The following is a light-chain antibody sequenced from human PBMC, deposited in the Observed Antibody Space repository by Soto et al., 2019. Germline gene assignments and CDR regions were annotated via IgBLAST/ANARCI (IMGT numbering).Light chain of an antibody. CDR1: QSVSSSY. V-gene: IGKV3-20*01. CDR2: GAS. Sequence: EIVLTQSPGTLSLSPGERATLSCRASQSVSSSYLAWYQQKPGQAPRLLIYGASSRATGIPDRFSGSGSGTDFTLTISRLETEYFAVYYCQQYGSSPPTYTFGQGTKLEIK. CDR3: QQYGSSPPTYT. J-gene: IGKJ2*01.